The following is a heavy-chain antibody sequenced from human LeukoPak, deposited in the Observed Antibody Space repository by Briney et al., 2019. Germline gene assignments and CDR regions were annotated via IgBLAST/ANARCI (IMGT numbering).Heavy chain of an antibody. D-gene: IGHD6-13*01. J-gene: IGHJ6*02. CDR2: ISAYNGNT. Sequence: ASVKVSCKASGYTFTSYGISWVRQAPGQGLEWMGWISAYNGNTNYAQKLQGRVTMTTDTSTSTAYMELRSLRSDDTAVYYCARSKIPYSSSRYVGDYYYGMDVWGQGTTVTVSS. CDR3: ARSKIPYSSSRYVGDYYYGMDV. V-gene: IGHV1-18*01. CDR1: GYTFTSYG.